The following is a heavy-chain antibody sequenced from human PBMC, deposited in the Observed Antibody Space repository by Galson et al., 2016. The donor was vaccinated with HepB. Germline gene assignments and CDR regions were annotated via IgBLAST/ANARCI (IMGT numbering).Heavy chain of an antibody. J-gene: IGHJ6*03. Sequence: TLSLTCTVSGGSISSGSYCWSWLRQPAGKGPEWIGRIKTSGSTNYNPPLKSRVTLSVDTSKNQFSLKVRCASAADTAVYYCARERSIVALASGLYYSYMDVWGKGTTVIVSS. CDR2: IKTSGST. CDR1: GGSISSGSYC. V-gene: IGHV4-61*02. CDR3: ARERSIVALASGLYYSYMDV. D-gene: IGHD2-15*01.